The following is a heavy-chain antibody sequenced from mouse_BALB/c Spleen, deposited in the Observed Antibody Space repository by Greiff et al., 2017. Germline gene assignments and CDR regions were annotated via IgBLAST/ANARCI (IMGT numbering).Heavy chain of an antibody. CDR2: IWGDGST. CDR3: ARDYDYDEGAYYYAMDY. J-gene: IGHJ4*01. Sequence: VKVVESGPGLVAPSQSLSITCTVSGFSLTGYGVNWVRQPPGKGLEWLGMIWGDGSTDYNSALKSRLSISKDNSKSQVFLKMNSLQTDDTARYYCARDYDYDEGAYYYAMDYWGQGTSVTVSS. D-gene: IGHD2-4*01. CDR1: GFSLTGYG. V-gene: IGHV2-6-7*01.